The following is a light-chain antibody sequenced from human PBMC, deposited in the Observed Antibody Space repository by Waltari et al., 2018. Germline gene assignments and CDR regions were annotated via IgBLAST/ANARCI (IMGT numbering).Light chain of an antibody. CDR3: HSRETFSTRL. V-gene: IGLV3-19*01. CDR1: SLRRYY. CDR2: GPD. Sequence: SSDLTQDPSLSVALGLTVRTTCQGDSLRRYYSSWYQQRPGQAPILVLYGPDNRPSGIPDRFSGSTSGNTASLTITGAQAEDEADYYCHSRETFSTRLFGGGTRLTV. J-gene: IGLJ2*01.